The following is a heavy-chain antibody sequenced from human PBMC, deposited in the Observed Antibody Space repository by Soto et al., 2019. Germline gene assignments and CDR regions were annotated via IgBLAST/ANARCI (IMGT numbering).Heavy chain of an antibody. CDR1: GGSISGSNHF. J-gene: IGHJ5*02. V-gene: IGHV4-39*01. CDR2: YQYGGST. D-gene: IGHD3-16*01. Sequence: QLQLQESGPGLVKSSETLSLSCTVSGGSISGSNHFWGWIRQPPGKGLEWIGSYQYGGSTYYNPSLQXRXTXSXXTSKTQFSLKVGSVTAAATAMYDWARHLGREWFDPWGQGTLVTVSS. CDR3: ARHLGREWFDP.